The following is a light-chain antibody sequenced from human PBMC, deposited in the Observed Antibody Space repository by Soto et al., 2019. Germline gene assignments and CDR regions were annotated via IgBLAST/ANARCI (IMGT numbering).Light chain of an antibody. J-gene: IGLJ1*01. Sequence: QSVLXQPASVSGSPGQSITISCTGTSSDVGRYDYVSWYQQHPGKAPKLMVSEVSHRPSGVSNRFSGSKSGNTASLTISGLQAEDEADYYCSSYSTMGTYVFGAGTKVTVL. V-gene: IGLV2-14*01. CDR1: SSDVGRYDY. CDR3: SSYSTMGTYV. CDR2: EVS.